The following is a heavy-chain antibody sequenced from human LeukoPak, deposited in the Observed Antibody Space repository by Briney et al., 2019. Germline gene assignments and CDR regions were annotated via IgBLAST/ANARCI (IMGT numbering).Heavy chain of an antibody. J-gene: IGHJ4*02. CDR2: IKGRSDTI. D-gene: IGHD3-22*01. Sequence: GGSLRLSCTASGFIFNNYGMNWVRQAPGKGLEWISYIKGRSDTIHYADSVKGRFTISRDNSKNTLYLQMNSLRAEDTAVYYCAKALVVNTGVDYWGQGTLVTVSS. V-gene: IGHV3-48*01. CDR1: GFIFNNYG. CDR3: AKALVVNTGVDY.